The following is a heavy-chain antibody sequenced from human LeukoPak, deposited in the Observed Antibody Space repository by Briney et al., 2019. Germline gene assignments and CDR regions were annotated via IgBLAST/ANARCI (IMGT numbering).Heavy chain of an antibody. D-gene: IGHD3-22*01. Sequence: SETLSLTCAVYGGSFSGYYWTWIRHTPEKGLEWIGEMNPSGSPNYNPSLKSRVTISVDTSKNQFSLKLSSVTAADTAVYYCARGRQDVTMIVVVMTAVSYYLDVWGKGTTVTVS. CDR2: MNPSGSP. CDR1: GGSFSGYY. J-gene: IGHJ6*03. CDR3: ARGRQDVTMIVVVMTAVSYYLDV. V-gene: IGHV4-34*01.